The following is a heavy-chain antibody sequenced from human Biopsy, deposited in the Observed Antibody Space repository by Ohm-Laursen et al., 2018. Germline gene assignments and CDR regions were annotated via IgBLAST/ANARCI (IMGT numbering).Heavy chain of an antibody. Sequence: GSSVKVSCKASGYTFTSYDISWVRQAPGQGLEWMGGIIGIFRTAHYAQKFQGRVTITADEFMSTAYMELSSLRSEDTAVYYCARGGGYNWNNGWFDPWGQGTLVTVSS. J-gene: IGHJ5*02. CDR3: ARGGGYNWNNGWFDP. CDR2: IIGIFRTA. CDR1: GYTFTSYD. V-gene: IGHV1-69*01. D-gene: IGHD1/OR15-1a*01.